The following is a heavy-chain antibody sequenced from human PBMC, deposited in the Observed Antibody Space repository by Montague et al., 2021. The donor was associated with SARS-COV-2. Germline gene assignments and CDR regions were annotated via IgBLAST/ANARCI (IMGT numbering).Heavy chain of an antibody. D-gene: IGHD3-10*01. CDR2: IYYSGTT. V-gene: IGHV4-39*07. J-gene: IGHJ3*01. CDR3: AGPLVRGVANAFDF. Sequence: SETLSLTCTVSGGSITRNYYWCWIRQPPGKVLGCVGNIYYSGTTFFNPSLKSRVTISVDASKNQFSLNLTSVTAADTAVYYCAGPLVRGVANAFDFWGQGALVTVSS. CDR1: GGSITRNYY.